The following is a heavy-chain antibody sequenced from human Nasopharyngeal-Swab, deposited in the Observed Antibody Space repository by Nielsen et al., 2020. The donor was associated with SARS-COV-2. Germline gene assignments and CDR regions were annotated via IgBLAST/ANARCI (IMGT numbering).Heavy chain of an antibody. Sequence: ASVKVSCKASGYTFTSYDSNWVRQATGQGLEWMGWMNPNSGNTGYAQKFQGRVTMTRNTSISTAYMELSSLRSEDTAVYYCARDCTNGVCLYYYYGMDVWGQGTTVTVSS. D-gene: IGHD2-8*01. CDR2: MNPNSGNT. CDR3: ARDCTNGVCLYYYYGMDV. CDR1: GYTFTSYD. J-gene: IGHJ6*02. V-gene: IGHV1-8*01.